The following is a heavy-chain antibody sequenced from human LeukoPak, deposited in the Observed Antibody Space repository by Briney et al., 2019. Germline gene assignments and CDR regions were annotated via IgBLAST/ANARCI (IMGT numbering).Heavy chain of an antibody. CDR2: IYYSGST. J-gene: IGHJ3*02. CDR1: GGSFSGYY. Sequence: SETLSLTCAVYGGSFSGYYWGWIRQPPGKGLEWIGSIYYSGSTYYNPSLKSRVTISVDTSKNQFSLKLSSVTAADTAVYYCASAVVVTAINMNDAFDIWGQGTMVTVSS. CDR3: ASAVVVTAINMNDAFDI. V-gene: IGHV4-34*01. D-gene: IGHD2-21*02.